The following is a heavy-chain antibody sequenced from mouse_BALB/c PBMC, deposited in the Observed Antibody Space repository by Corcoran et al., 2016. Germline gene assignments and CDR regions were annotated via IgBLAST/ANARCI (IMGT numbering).Heavy chain of an antibody. V-gene: IGHV9-1*02. CDR1: GYTFTNYG. J-gene: IGHJ4*01. CDR2: INTYTGEP. CDR3: AREPYAMDY. Sequence: QIQVVQSGPELKKPGETVKISCKASGYTFTNYGMNWVKQAPGRGLKWMGWINTYTGEPTYADDFKGRFAFSLETSASTAYLQINNLKNEDMATYFCAREPYAMDYWGQGTSVTVSS.